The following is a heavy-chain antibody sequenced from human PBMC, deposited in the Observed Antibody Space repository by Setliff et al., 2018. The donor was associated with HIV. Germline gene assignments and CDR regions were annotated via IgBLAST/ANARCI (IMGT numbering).Heavy chain of an antibody. J-gene: IGHJ4*02. V-gene: IGHV2-5*02. D-gene: IGHD5-12*01. CDR3: VYSRYSDVGAY. CDR2: VYWDDEK. CDR1: DDSISSGGYW. Sequence: KPSETLSLTCTVSDDSISSGGYWWAWIRQPPGKALEWLAVVYWDDEKLYNPSFKPRLTITKAVLTMTNMDPMDTATYYCVYSRYSDVGAYWGPGILVTVSS.